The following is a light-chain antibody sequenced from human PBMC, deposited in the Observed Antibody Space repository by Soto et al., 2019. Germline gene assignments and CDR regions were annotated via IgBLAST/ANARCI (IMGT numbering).Light chain of an antibody. CDR2: AAS. Sequence: DIQLTRSPSFLSASVGDRVTITCRASRGISSYLAWYQQKPGKAPKLLIYAASTLHTGVPSRFSGSGSGTEFTLTISSLQPEDFATYYCQQLNSYLITFGQGTRLEIK. J-gene: IGKJ5*01. CDR3: QQLNSYLIT. V-gene: IGKV1-9*01. CDR1: RGISSY.